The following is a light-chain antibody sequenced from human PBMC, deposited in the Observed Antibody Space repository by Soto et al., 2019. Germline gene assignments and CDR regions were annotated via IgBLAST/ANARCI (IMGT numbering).Light chain of an antibody. CDR3: QKYDSAPWA. V-gene: IGKV1-27*01. Sequence: DIQMTQSPSSLSASVGDRVTITCRASQGIGKGLAWYQQKPRKVPTVLIYAASPLQSGVPSRFSGSGSGTDFTLTISSPQPDDVATYYCQKYDSAPWAFGQGTKVDIK. CDR1: QGIGKG. CDR2: AAS. J-gene: IGKJ1*01.